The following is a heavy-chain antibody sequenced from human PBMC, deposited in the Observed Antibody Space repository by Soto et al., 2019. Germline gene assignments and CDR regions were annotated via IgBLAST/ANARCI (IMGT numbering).Heavy chain of an antibody. D-gene: IGHD3-10*01. CDR1: GGSISSDY. V-gene: IGHV4-59*01. CDR3: ARTLWFGESYYYGMDV. J-gene: IGHJ6*02. Sequence: PSETLSLTCTVSGGSISSDYWSWIRQPPGKGLEWIGYIYYSGSTNYNPSLKSRVTISVDTSKNQFSLKLSSVTAADTAVYYCARTLWFGESYYYGMDVWGQGTTVTVSS. CDR2: IYYSGST.